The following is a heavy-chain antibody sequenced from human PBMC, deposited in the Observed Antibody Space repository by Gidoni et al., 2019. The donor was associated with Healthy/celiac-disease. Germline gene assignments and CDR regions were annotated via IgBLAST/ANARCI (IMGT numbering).Heavy chain of an antibody. CDR3: ARGNEGFGILFDY. J-gene: IGHJ4*02. CDR1: GASISSGGYY. D-gene: IGHD3-10*01. Sequence: QVQLQESGPGLVKPSQTLSLTRTVSGASISSGGYYWSWMRQHPGKGLEWIGYIYYSGSTYYNPSLKKRVTISVDTSKNQFSLKLSSVTAADTAVYCCARGNEGFGILFDYWGQGTLVTVSS. CDR2: IYYSGST. V-gene: IGHV4-31*03.